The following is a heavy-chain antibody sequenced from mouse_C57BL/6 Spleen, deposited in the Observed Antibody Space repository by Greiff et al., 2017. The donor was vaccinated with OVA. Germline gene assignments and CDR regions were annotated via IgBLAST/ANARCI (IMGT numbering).Heavy chain of an antibody. Sequence: EVKLMESGGDLVKPGGSLKLSCAASGFTFSSYGMSWVRQTPDKRLEWVATISSGGSYTYYPDSVKGRFTISRDNAKNTLYLQMSSLKSEDTAMYYCARPLLLRPWFAYWGQGTLVTVSA. CDR3: ARPLLLRPWFAY. CDR2: ISSGGSYT. V-gene: IGHV5-6*01. D-gene: IGHD1-1*01. CDR1: GFTFSSYG. J-gene: IGHJ3*01.